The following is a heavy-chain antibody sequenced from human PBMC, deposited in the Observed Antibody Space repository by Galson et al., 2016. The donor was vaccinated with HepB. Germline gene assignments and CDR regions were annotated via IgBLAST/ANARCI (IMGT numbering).Heavy chain of an antibody. J-gene: IGHJ5*02. CDR2: IYHSGST. CDR3: AGAGCSGGSCYYNWFDP. CDR1: GGSISSTHW. D-gene: IGHD2-15*01. Sequence: ATLSLTCTVSGGSISSTHWWSWVRQPQGKGLEWIGEIYHSGSTNYNPSLKSRVTISVDKSKNQFSLKLSSVTAADTAVYYCAGAGCSGGSCYYNWFDPWGQGTLVTVSS. V-gene: IGHV4-4*02.